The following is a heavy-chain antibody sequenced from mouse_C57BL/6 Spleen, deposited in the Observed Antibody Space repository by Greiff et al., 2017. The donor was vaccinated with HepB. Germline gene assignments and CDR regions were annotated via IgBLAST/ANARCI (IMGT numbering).Heavy chain of an antibody. V-gene: IGHV14-4*01. CDR2: IDPENGDT. CDR3: TAVITTVVATRGFAY. Sequence: EVQLQQSGAELVRPGASVKLSCTASGFNIKDDYMHWVKQRPEQGLEWIGWIDPENGDTEYASKFQGKATITADTSSNTAYLQLSSLTSEDTAVYYCTAVITTVVATRGFAYWGQGTLVTVSA. D-gene: IGHD1-1*01. J-gene: IGHJ3*01. CDR1: GFNIKDDY.